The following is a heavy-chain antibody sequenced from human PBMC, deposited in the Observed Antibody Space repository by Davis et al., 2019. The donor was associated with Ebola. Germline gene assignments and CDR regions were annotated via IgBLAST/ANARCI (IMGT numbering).Heavy chain of an antibody. CDR2: IYYSGSA. CDR3: ARHVSGYSSSPPGSV. CDR1: GGSISSSSYY. V-gene: IGHV4-39*01. D-gene: IGHD3-22*01. J-gene: IGHJ6*02. Sequence: MPSETLSLTCTVSGGSISSSSYYWGWIRQPPGKGLEWIGTIYYSGSAYYNPSLKSRVTISVDTSKSQFSLRLSSVTAADTAVYYCARHVSGYSSSPPGSVWGQGTTVTVSS.